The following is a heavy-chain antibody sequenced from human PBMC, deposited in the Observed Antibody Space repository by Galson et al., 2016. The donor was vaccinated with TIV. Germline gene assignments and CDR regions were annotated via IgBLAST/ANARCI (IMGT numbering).Heavy chain of an antibody. CDR1: GGIFNTYA. CDR2: INPLFGIA. CDR3: ARGPNYYHSYMDV. D-gene: IGHD3-16*01. V-gene: IGHV1-69*10. J-gene: IGHJ6*03. Sequence: SVKVSCKASGGIFNTYAISWVRQAPGQGLEWMGGINPLFGIATYAEKFQGRVTITADTSTRPAYMELSNLRSDDTAMYYCARGPNYYHSYMDVWGKGTTVTVSS.